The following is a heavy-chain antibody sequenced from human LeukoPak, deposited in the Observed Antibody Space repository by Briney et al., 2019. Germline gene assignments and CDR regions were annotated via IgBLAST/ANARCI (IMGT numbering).Heavy chain of an antibody. CDR3: ARSNCYTVDV. Sequence: PGGSLRLSCAASGFTSSDYYMTWIRQPPGKGPEWISYISSSGGTTTYVDSVKGRFTISRDNAKNSLYLQMNSLRADDTAVYYCARSNCYTVDVWGQGTAVTVSS. J-gene: IGHJ6*02. D-gene: IGHD2-21*01. CDR2: ISSSGGTT. V-gene: IGHV3-11*01. CDR1: GFTSSDYY.